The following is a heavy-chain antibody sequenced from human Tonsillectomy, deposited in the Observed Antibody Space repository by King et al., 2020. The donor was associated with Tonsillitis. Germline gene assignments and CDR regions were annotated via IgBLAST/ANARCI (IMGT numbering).Heavy chain of an antibody. J-gene: IGHJ4*02. CDR2: ILHIGST. CDR1: GDSISRDNYY. CDR3: AREVVV. D-gene: IGHD2-15*01. Sequence: VQLQESGPGLVKPSQTLSLTCTVSGDSISRDNYYWSWIRQYPGKGLEWIGYILHIGSTYYNPSLKRRVTMSVDTSKNQFSLKLTSVTAADTAVYYCAREVVVWSQGTLVTVSS. V-gene: IGHV4-31*03.